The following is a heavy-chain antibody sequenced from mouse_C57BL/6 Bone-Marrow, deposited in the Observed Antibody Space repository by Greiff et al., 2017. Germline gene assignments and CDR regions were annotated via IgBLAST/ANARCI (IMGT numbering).Heavy chain of an antibody. CDR2: ISDGGSYT. V-gene: IGHV5-4*01. D-gene: IGHD2-1*01. Sequence: EVHLVESGGGLVKPGGSLKLSCAASGFTFSSYAMSWVRQTPEKRLEWVATISDGGSYTYYPDNVKGRFTISRDNAKNNLYLQMSHLKSEDTAMYYCARDGNPFDYWRQGTTLTVSS. CDR3: ARDGNPFDY. CDR1: GFTFSSYA. J-gene: IGHJ2*01.